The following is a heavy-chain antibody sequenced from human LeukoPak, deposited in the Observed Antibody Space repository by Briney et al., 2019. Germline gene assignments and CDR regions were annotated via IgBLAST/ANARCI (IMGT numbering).Heavy chain of an antibody. CDR2: INSDGSST. D-gene: IGHD7-27*01. CDR1: GFTFSSYW. CDR3: ATPLTGGDWYFDL. V-gene: IGHV3-74*01. Sequence: GGSLRLSCAASGFTFSSYWMHWVRQAPGKGLVWVSRINSDGSSTSYADSVKGRFTISRDNAKNTLYLQMNSLRAEDTAVYYCATPLTGGDWYFDLWGRGTLVTVSS. J-gene: IGHJ2*01.